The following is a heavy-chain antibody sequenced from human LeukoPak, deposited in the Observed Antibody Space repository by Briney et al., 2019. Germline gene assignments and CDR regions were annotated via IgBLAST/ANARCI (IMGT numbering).Heavy chain of an antibody. V-gene: IGHV4-61*01. CDR1: GGSVSSGSYY. J-gene: IGHJ5*02. CDR3: ARVNCGGDCYSTRGDWFDP. Sequence: SETLSLTCTVSGGSVSSGSYYWTWIRQPPRKGLEWIGYIYYSGSTNYSPSLKRRVTISVDTSKNQFSLKLSSVTAADTAVYYCARVNCGGDCYSTRGDWFDPWGQGTLLTVSS. D-gene: IGHD2-21*02. CDR2: IYYSGST.